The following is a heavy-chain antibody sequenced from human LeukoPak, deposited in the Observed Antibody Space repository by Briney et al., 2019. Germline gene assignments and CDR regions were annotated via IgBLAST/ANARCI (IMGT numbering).Heavy chain of an antibody. J-gene: IGHJ3*02. CDR3: ARDKNDAFDI. Sequence: SGGSLRLSCAASGFSFSSHGIHWVRQAPGKGLEWVAVIWYDGTNKYYADSVKGRLTISRDNSKKTVYLQMNSLRAEDTAVYHCARDKNDAFDIWGQGTMVTVSS. CDR2: IWYDGTNK. V-gene: IGHV3-33*01. CDR1: GFSFSSHG.